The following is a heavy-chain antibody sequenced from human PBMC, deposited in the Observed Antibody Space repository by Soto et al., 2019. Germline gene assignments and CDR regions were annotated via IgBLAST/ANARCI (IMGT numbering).Heavy chain of an antibody. Sequence: PSETLSLTCSVSGESIGSGGHYWNWIRQRPEKGLEGIGYIYYSGSTHYDPSLRSRLTISLDTSKTQFFLRLVSVTAADTALYYCSRDQAIGTTVWRXWGQVIQVTVSX. D-gene: IGHD2-2*02. J-gene: IGHJ4*02. V-gene: IGHV4-31*03. CDR3: SRDQAIGTTVWRX. CDR2: IYYSGST. CDR1: GESIGSGGHY.